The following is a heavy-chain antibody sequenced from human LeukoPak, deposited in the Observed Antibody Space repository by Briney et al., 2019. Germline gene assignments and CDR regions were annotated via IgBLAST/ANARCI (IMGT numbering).Heavy chain of an antibody. CDR2: IKQDGSEK. D-gene: IGHD4-17*01. J-gene: IGHJ4*02. V-gene: IGHV3-7*01. CDR1: GFTFSIYW. CDR3: ARDDYGDYVGIDY. Sequence: PGGSLRLSCAASGFTFSIYWMSWVRQAPGKGLEWVANIKQDGSEKYYVDSVKGRFTISRDNAKNSLYLQMNSLRAEDTAVYYCARDDYGDYVGIDYWGQGTLVTVSS.